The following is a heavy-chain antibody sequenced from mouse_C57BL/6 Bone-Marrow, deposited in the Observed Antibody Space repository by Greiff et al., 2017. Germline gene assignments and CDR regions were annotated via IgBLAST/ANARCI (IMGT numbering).Heavy chain of an antibody. CDR2: IHPNSGST. CDR3: ARGNIRLLYWYCDV. CDR1: GYTFTSYW. J-gene: IGHJ1*03. V-gene: IGHV1-64*01. Sequence: QVQLQQPGAELVKPGASVKLSCKASGYTFTSYWMHWVKQRPGQGLEWIGMIHPNSGSTNYNEKFKSKATLTVDKSSSTAYMQLSSLTSEDSAVYYGARGNIRLLYWYCDVWGTGTTVTVSS. D-gene: IGHD5-2*01.